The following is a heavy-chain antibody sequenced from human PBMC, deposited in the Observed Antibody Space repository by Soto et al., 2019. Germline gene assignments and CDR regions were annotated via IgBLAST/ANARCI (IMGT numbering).Heavy chain of an antibody. V-gene: IGHV4-30-4*01. CDR1: GGSISSGDYY. CDR3: ASFYGAGYSYGLYYFDY. CDR2: IYYSGST. Sequence: SETLSLTCTVSGGSISSGDYYWSWIRQPPGKGLEWIGYIYYSGSTYYNPSLKSRVTISVDTSKNQFSLKLSSVTAADTAVYYCASFYGAGYSYGLYYFDYWGQGTLVTAPQ. D-gene: IGHD5-18*01. J-gene: IGHJ4*02.